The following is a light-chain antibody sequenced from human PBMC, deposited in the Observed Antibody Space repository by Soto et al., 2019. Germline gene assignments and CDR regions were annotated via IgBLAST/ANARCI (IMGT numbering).Light chain of an antibody. CDR2: DNT. V-gene: IGLV1-40*01. CDR1: SSNIGADSD. Sequence: SVRRRPGSVCRSPGQTVHIYSTGSSSNIGADSDVHWYQQLPGTAPKLLIYDNTNRPSGVPDRFSGSKSGTSASLAITGLQAEDEADYYCQSLDKSLDVYVFGSGTKVTVL. J-gene: IGLJ1*01. CDR3: QSLDKSLDVYV.